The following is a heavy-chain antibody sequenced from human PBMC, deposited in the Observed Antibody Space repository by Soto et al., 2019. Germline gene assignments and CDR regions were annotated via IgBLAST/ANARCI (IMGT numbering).Heavy chain of an antibody. CDR2: ISSSGSTI. D-gene: IGHD3-3*01. CDR1: GFPFSDYY. J-gene: IGHJ6*02. Sequence: GGSLRLSCAASGFPFSDYYMSWIRQAPGKGLEWVSYISSSGSTIYYADSVKGRFTISRDNAKNSLYLQMNSLRAEDTAVYYCASTYYDFWSGPPHYYYGMDVWGQGTTVTVSS. CDR3: ASTYYDFWSGPPHYYYGMDV. V-gene: IGHV3-11*04.